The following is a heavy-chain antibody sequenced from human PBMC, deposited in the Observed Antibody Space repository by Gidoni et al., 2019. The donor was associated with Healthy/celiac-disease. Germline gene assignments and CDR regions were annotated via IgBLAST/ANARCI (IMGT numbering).Heavy chain of an antibody. CDR2: ISGSGGST. V-gene: IGHV3-23*01. J-gene: IGHJ4*02. Sequence: EVQLLESGGGLVKPGGSLRLSWAHPGFTFSSYAMSWVRQAPGKGLEWVSAISGSGGSTYYADYVKGRFTISRDNSKNTRYLQMNSLRAEDTAVYYCAKDWVYCSGGSCSAFDYWGQGTLVTVSS. CDR1: GFTFSSYA. CDR3: AKDWVYCSGGSCSAFDY. D-gene: IGHD2-15*01.